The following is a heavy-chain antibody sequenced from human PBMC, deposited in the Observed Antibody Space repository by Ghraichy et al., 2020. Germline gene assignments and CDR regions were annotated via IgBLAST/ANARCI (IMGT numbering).Heavy chain of an antibody. V-gene: IGHV4-34*01. CDR1: GGSFSGYY. Sequence: SQTLSLTCAVYGGSFSGYYWSWIRQPPGKGLEWIGEINHSGSTNYNPSLKSRVTISVDTSKNQFSLKLSSVTAADTAVYYCARRVGAPRYYYGSPKPTDAFDIWGQGTMVTVSS. CDR2: INHSGST. D-gene: IGHD3-10*01. CDR3: ARRVGAPRYYYGSPKPTDAFDI. J-gene: IGHJ3*02.